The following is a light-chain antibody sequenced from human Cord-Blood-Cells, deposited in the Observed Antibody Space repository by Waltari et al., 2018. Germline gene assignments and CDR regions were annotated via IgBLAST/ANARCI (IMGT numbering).Light chain of an antibody. Sequence: DIVMTQYPLSLPVTPGEPASISCRSSQSLLHSNGYNYLDWYLQKPGQSPQLLIYLGSNRASEVPDRFSGSGSGTDFTLKISRVEAEDVGVYYCMQALQTPWTCGRGTKVEIK. J-gene: IGKJ1*01. V-gene: IGKV2-28*01. CDR2: LGS. CDR1: QSLLHSNGYNY. CDR3: MQALQTPWT.